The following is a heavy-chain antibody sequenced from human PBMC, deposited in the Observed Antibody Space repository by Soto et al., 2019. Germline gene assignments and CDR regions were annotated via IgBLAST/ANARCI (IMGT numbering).Heavy chain of an antibody. D-gene: IGHD2-15*01. CDR3: ARVQIVVVVGGTPADY. V-gene: IGHV1-18*01. CDR1: XYIFSTHG. J-gene: IGHJ4*02. Sequence: QVQLEQSEAEVKKSGASVKVSCKASXYIFSTHGINWVRQAPGQGLEWMGWINPYNGKTNYAQKFQGRVTMTTETSRKTAYMELRSLRSDDTAVYYCARVQIVVVVGGTPADYWGQGTLVTVSS. CDR2: INPYNGKT.